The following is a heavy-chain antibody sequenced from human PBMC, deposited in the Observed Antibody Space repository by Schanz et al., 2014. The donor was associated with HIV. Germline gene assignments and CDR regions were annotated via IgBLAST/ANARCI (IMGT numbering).Heavy chain of an antibody. Sequence: QVQLVQSGAEVRKPGTSVMVSCKASGGPFSNYALNWVRQAPGQGLEWMGWINPNSGGTNYAQKFQGRVTMTRDTSISTAYMELSRLRSDDTAVYYCASDLSVYSSSSSVWGQGTTVTVSS. D-gene: IGHD6-13*01. J-gene: IGHJ6*02. V-gene: IGHV1-2*02. CDR3: ASDLSVYSSSSSV. CDR2: INPNSGGT. CDR1: GGPFSNYA.